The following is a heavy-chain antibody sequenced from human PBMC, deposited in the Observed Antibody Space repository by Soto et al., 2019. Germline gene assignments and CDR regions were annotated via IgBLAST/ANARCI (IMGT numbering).Heavy chain of an antibody. CDR2: MNPNSGNT. CDR1: GYTFTSYD. CDR3: ARWAATGGTNYYYCGMDV. J-gene: IGHJ6*02. V-gene: IGHV1-8*01. D-gene: IGHD2-15*01. Sequence: QVQLVQSGAEVKKPGASVKVSCKASGYTFTSYDINWVRQATGQGLEWMGWMNPNSGNTGYAQKFQGRVTMTRNTSISTAYMEMSSLRSEDTAVYYCARWAATGGTNYYYCGMDVWGQGTTVTVSS.